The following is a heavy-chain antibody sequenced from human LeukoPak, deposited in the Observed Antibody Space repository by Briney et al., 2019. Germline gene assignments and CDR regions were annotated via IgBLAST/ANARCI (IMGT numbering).Heavy chain of an antibody. CDR2: IYYSGST. CDR3: ARGPNYVWGSYRYFDY. CDR1: GDSISSGDYY. Sequence: PSETLSLTCTVSGDSISSGDYYWSWVRQPPGKGLEWIGYIYYSGSTSYNPSLKSRLTISVDTSKYQFSLKLNSVTAADTAVYYCARGPNYVWGSYRYFDYWGQGTLVTVSS. V-gene: IGHV4-30-4*01. J-gene: IGHJ4*02. D-gene: IGHD3-16*02.